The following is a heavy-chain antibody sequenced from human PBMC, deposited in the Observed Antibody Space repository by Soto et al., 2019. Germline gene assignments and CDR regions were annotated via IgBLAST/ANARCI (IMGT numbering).Heavy chain of an antibody. V-gene: IGHV3-53*01. CDR3: ARDKDFGDYTFDL. Sequence: PXGSLRLSCAVSGLDVKAIYMSWLRRAPGKGLEWVAGLYTFGEGYYADFAAGRFTIDRHESENTLLLEMIDLKIEDTAIYYCARDKDFGDYTFDLWGQGNLVTVSS. CDR1: GLDVKAIY. CDR2: LYTFGEG. D-gene: IGHD4-17*01. J-gene: IGHJ4*02.